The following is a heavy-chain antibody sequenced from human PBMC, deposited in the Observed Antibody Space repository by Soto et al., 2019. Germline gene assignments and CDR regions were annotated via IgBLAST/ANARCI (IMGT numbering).Heavy chain of an antibody. D-gene: IGHD1-26*01. CDR2: INPSGGST. J-gene: IGHJ6*02. V-gene: IGHV1-46*01. Sequence: ASVKVSCKASGYTFTSYYMHWVRQAPGQGLEWMGIINPSGGSTSYAQKFQGRVTMTRDTSTSTVYMELSSLRSEDTAVYYCARDEVGATYYYYYYGMDVWGQGTTVTVSS. CDR1: GYTFTSYY. CDR3: ARDEVGATYYYYYYGMDV.